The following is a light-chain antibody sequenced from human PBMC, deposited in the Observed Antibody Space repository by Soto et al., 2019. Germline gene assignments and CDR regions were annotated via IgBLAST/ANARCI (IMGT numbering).Light chain of an antibody. CDR2: GAS. J-gene: IGKJ1*01. CDR3: QQFHISRT. CDR1: QSLHARY. V-gene: IGKV3-20*01. Sequence: EIVLTQSPATLSVSLGDSATLSCRASQSLHARYLAWYQLKPGQAPRLLFSGASSRATGIPDRFSGSGSGTDFTLTITGLEPEDFAVYYCQQFHISRTFGQGTKVDIK.